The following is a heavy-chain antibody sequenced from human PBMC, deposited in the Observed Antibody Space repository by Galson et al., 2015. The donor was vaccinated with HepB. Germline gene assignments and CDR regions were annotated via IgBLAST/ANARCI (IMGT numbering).Heavy chain of an antibody. CDR3: ARDTDDTTGFYFDY. V-gene: IGHV3-30*04. J-gene: IGHJ4*02. D-gene: IGHD3-22*01. CDR2: ISYDGSNK. CDR1: GFNFSNYA. Sequence: SLRLSCAASGFNFSNYAIYWVRQAPGKGLEWVTVISYDGSNKHYADSVKGRFTISRDNSKKTVYLQTNSLRAEDAAIYYCARDTDDTTGFYFDYWGQGTLVAVSS.